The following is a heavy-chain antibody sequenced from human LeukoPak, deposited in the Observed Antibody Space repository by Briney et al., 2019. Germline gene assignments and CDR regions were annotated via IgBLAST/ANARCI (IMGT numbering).Heavy chain of an antibody. CDR1: GGSISSTTYY. D-gene: IGHD3-22*01. J-gene: IGHJ3*02. CDR2: IYYRGST. V-gene: IGHV4-39*01. CDR3: AAYDSSGLSAFDI. Sequence: SETLSLTCTVSGGSISSTTYYWGWIRQPPGKGLEWIGNIYYRGSTYYNPSLKSRVTISVDTSKNQFSLKLSSVTAADTAVYCCAAYDSSGLSAFDIWGQGTMVSVSS.